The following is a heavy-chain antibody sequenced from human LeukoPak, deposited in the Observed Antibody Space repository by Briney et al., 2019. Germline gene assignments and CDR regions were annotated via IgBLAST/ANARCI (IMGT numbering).Heavy chain of an antibody. D-gene: IGHD6-13*01. V-gene: IGHV3-53*01. CDR1: GFTVGNNY. CDR3: ARDPPGIAASVSGG. Sequence: SGGSLRLSCTASGFTVGNNYMNWFRQAPGKGLEWVSLIYSGGSTYYADSVKGRFTISRDNSKNTLYLQMSSLRVEDTAVYYCARDPPGIAASVSGGWGQGTLVTVSS. J-gene: IGHJ1*01. CDR2: IYSGGST.